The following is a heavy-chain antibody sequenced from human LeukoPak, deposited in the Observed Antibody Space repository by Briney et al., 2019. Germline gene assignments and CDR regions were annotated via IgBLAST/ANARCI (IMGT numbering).Heavy chain of an antibody. J-gene: IGHJ1*01. V-gene: IGHV3-7*03. CDR3: ARVRLAKTYDSRGNFQH. CDR1: GFTFSNYW. D-gene: IGHD3-22*01. CDR2: FNEDGREK. Sequence: PGGSLRLSCAVSGFTFSNYWMGWVRQAPGKGLEWVANFNEDGREKYFADSVKGRFTISRDNAKNSLYLQMNSLRAEDTAVYYCARVRLAKTYDSRGNFQHWGQGTLVTVSS.